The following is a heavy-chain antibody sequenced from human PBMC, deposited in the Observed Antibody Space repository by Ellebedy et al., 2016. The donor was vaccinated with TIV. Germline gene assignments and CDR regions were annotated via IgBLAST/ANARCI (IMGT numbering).Heavy chain of an antibody. J-gene: IGHJ4*02. CDR1: GVSMSTGEYY. V-gene: IGHV4-30-4*01. CDR3: ASWYYYGAGSYKAFDY. CDR2: IYYSGSS. D-gene: IGHD3-10*01. Sequence: SETLSLTXTVSGVSMSTGEYYWSWIRQPPGKGLEWIGFIYYSGSSHYSSSLKGRVTISVDTSKNQFSLKLSSVTAADTAVYYCASWYYYGAGSYKAFDYWGRGTLLTVSS.